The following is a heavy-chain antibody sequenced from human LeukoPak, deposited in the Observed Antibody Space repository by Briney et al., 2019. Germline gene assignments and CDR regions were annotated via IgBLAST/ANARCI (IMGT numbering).Heavy chain of an antibody. CDR2: ISDSGST. Sequence: PSETLSLTCTVSGGSIGTSAYYWNWIRQHPGKGLEWIGFISDSGSTLYNPSLKSRVTISSDTSKNQFSLKLTSVTAADVAVYYCARGRYSYGWNDSWGQGTLVTVSS. CDR3: ARGRYSYGWNDS. CDR1: GGSIGTSAYY. V-gene: IGHV4-31*03. D-gene: IGHD3-16*02. J-gene: IGHJ5*01.